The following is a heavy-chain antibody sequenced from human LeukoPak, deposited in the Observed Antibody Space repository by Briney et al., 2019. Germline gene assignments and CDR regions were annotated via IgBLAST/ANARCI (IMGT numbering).Heavy chain of an antibody. J-gene: IGHJ4*02. Sequence: SETLSLTCTVSGYSISSGYYWGWIRQPPGRGLEWIGSIYHSGSTYYNPSLKSRVTISVDTSKNQFSLKLSSVTAADTAVYYCARGGWNKFDYWGQGTLVTVSS. CDR3: ARGGWNKFDY. D-gene: IGHD3-22*01. CDR1: GYSISSGYY. V-gene: IGHV4-38-2*02. CDR2: IYHSGST.